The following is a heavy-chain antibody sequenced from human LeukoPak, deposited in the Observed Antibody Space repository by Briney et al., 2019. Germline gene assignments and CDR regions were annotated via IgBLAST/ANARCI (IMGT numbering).Heavy chain of an antibody. Sequence: PSEPLSLTCTVSGGSISSYYWSWIRQPPGKGLEWIGYIYYSGSTNYNPSLKSRVTISVDTSKNQFSLKLSSVTAADTAVYYCARGSGYSYGYDAFDIWGQGTMVTVSS. CDR2: IYYSGST. J-gene: IGHJ3*02. CDR1: GGSISSYY. CDR3: ARGSGYSYGYDAFDI. V-gene: IGHV4-59*01. D-gene: IGHD5-18*01.